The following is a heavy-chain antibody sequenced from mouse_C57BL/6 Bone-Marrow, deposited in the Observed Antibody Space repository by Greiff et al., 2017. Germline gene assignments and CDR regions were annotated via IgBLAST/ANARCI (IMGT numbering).Heavy chain of an antibody. D-gene: IGHD2-4*01. V-gene: IGHV1-72*01. J-gene: IGHJ2*01. CDR3: ARRRGYYDYDVDFDY. Sequence: QVQLQQPGAELVKPGASVKLSCKASGYTFTSYRMHWVKQRPGRGLEWIGRIDPKSGGIKYNEKFKSKATLTVDKPSSTAYMQLSSLTSEDSAVYYCARRRGYYDYDVDFDYWGQGTTLTVSS. CDR2: IDPKSGGI. CDR1: GYTFTSYR.